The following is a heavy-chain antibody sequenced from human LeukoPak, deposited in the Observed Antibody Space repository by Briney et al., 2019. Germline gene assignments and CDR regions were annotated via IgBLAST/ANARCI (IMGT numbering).Heavy chain of an antibody. CDR1: GYTFTGYY. CDR3: ARGLLSYDIWSGYYRLDAFDI. Sequence: ASVKVSCKASGYTFTGYYMHWVRQAPGQGLEWMGWINPNSGGTNYAQKFQGRVTMTRDTSISTAYMELRSLRSDDTAVYYCARGLLSYDIWSGYYRLDAFDIWGQGTMVTVSS. CDR2: INPNSGGT. V-gene: IGHV1-2*02. J-gene: IGHJ3*02. D-gene: IGHD3-3*01.